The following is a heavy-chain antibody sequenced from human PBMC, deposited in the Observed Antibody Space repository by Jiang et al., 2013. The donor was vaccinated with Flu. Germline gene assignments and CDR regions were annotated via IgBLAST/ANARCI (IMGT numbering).Heavy chain of an antibody. V-gene: IGHV4-39*01. D-gene: IGHD3-16*01. Sequence: GSGLVKPSETLSLTCTVSGGSISSSSYYWGWIRQPPGKGLEWIGSIYYSGSTYYNPSLKSRVTISVDTSKNQFSLKLSSVTAADTAVYYCASLTGDYYFDYWGQGTLVTVSS. CDR2: IYYSGST. J-gene: IGHJ4*02. CDR3: ASLTGDYYFDY. CDR1: GGSISSSSYY.